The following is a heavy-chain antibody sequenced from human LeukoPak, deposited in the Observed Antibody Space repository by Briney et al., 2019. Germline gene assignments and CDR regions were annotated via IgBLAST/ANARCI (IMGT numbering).Heavy chain of an antibody. V-gene: IGHV3-30-3*01. CDR1: GFTFSSYA. CDR2: ISYDGSNK. CDR3: ARESGGTTPHYYYYGMDV. Sequence: PGGSLRLSCAASGFTFSSYAMRWVRQAPGKGLEWVAVISYDGSNKYYADPVKGRFTISRDNSKNTLYLQMNSLRAEDTAVYYCARESGGTTPHYYYYGMDVWGQGTTVTVSS. J-gene: IGHJ6*02. D-gene: IGHD1-7*01.